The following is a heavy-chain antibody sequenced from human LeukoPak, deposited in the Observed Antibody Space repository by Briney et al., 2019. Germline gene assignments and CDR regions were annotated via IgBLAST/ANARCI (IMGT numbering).Heavy chain of an antibody. D-gene: IGHD3-10*01. Sequence: ASVKVSCKASGYTFTGYYMHWVRQAPGQGLEWMGWINPNSGGTNYAQKFQGRVTMTRDTSISTAYMELSRLRSDGTDVYYCARAAHGGVRGVPSYWGQGTLVTVSS. CDR3: ARAAHGGVRGVPSY. J-gene: IGHJ4*02. V-gene: IGHV1-2*02. CDR1: GYTFTGYY. CDR2: INPNSGGT.